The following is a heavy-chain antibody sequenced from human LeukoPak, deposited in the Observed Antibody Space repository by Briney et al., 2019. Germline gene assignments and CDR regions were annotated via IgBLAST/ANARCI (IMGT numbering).Heavy chain of an antibody. V-gene: IGHV3-23*01. CDR2: ISGSGGST. CDR3: AKSPSIAVAGLYYFDY. D-gene: IGHD6-19*01. J-gene: IGHJ4*02. Sequence: GGSLRLSCAASGFTFSSYAMSWVRQAPGKGLEWVSAISGSGGSTYYADSVKGRFTISRDNSKNTLYLQMNSLRAEDTAVYYCAKSPSIAVAGLYYFDYWGQGTLVTVSS. CDR1: GFTFSSYA.